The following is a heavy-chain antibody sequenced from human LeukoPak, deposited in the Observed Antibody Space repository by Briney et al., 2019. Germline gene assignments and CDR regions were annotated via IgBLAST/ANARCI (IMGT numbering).Heavy chain of an antibody. D-gene: IGHD1-26*01. V-gene: IGHV3-30-3*01. Sequence: GGSLRLSCAASGFALSNYAMHWVRQAPGKGLEWVGFISYDGSKEHYADSVKGRFTISRDNSKNTLYLQMNSLRAEDTAVYYCARDLIRGATTLYYFDYWGQGTLVTVSS. CDR1: GFALSNYA. CDR3: ARDLIRGATTLYYFDY. CDR2: ISYDGSKE. J-gene: IGHJ4*02.